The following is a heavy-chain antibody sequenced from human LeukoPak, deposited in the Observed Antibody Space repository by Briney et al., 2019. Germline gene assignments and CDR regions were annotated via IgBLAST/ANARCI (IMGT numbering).Heavy chain of an antibody. CDR2: IYYSGST. D-gene: IGHD3-16*01. CDR3: ARVSLRTDAFDI. V-gene: IGHV4-59*01. J-gene: IGHJ3*02. Sequence: SETLSLTCTVSGGSISSYYWSWIRQPPGKGLEWIGYIYYSGSTNYNPSLKSRVTISADTSKNQFSLKLSSVAAADTAVYYCARVSLRTDAFDIWGQGTMVTVSS. CDR1: GGSISSYY.